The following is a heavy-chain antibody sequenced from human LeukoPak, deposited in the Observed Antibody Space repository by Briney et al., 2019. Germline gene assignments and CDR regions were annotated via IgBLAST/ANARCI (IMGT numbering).Heavy chain of an antibody. CDR2: INPSGGST. CDR1: GHTFTSYY. V-gene: IGHV1-46*01. D-gene: IGHD2/OR15-2a*01. Sequence: ASVKVSCKASGHTFTSYYMHWVRQAPGQGLEWMGIINPSGGSTSYAQKFQGRVTMTRDMSTSTVYMELSSLRSEDTAVYYCARGLYFEDAFDIWGQGTMVTVSS. J-gene: IGHJ3*02. CDR3: ARGLYFEDAFDI.